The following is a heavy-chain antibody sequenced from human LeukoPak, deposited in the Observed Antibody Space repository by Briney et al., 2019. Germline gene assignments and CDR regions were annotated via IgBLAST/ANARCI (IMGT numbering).Heavy chain of an antibody. V-gene: IGHV4-59*01. D-gene: IGHD6-13*01. CDR2: IYYIGST. Sequence: SETLSLTCTVSGGSISSYYWSWIRQPPGKGLEWIWYIYYIGSTNYNPSPQSRVATLLDASKNQITLILSSVTAGETAWLYCARYSSSLNPDAFDIWGQGTMVTVSS. J-gene: IGHJ3*02. CDR1: GGSISSYY. CDR3: ARYSSSLNPDAFDI.